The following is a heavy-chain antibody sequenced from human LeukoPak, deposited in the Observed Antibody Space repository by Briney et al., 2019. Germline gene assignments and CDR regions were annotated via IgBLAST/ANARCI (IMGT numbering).Heavy chain of an antibody. CDR1: GGSFRTYS. D-gene: IGHD3-10*01. CDR3: ATSESGRSWDWFAP. V-gene: IGHV1-69*05. J-gene: IGHJ5*02. Sequence: SVKVSCKASGGSFRTYSISWVRQAPGQGLEWMGGLTQFFRRTNYTQKFQGRLTITTDESSSTAYMELSDLRSDDTAVYYCATSESGRSWDWFAPWGQGTLVTVSS. CDR2: LTQFFRRT.